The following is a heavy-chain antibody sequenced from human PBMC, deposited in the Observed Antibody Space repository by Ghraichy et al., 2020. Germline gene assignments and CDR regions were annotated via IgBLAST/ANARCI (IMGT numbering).Heavy chain of an antibody. Sequence: GEIYHSGSTNYNPSLKSRVTISVDKSKNQFSLKLSSVTAADTAVYYCARDGGGSGSYYTLDYWGQ. CDR2: IYHSGST. J-gene: IGHJ4*02. CDR3: ARDGGGSGSYYTLDY. V-gene: IGHV4-4*02. D-gene: IGHD3-10*01.